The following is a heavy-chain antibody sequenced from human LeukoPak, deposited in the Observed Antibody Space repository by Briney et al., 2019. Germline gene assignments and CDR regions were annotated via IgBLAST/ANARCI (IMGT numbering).Heavy chain of an antibody. CDR1: GFTVSSNY. Sequence: PGGSLRLSCAASGFTVSSNYMSWVRQAPGKGLEWVSVIYSGGSTYYADSVKGRFTISRDNSKNTLYLQMNSLRAEDTAVYYCARHRGEAYYYDSSGYPTYFDYWGQGTLVTVSS. CDR3: ARHRGEAYYYDSSGYPTYFDY. J-gene: IGHJ4*02. D-gene: IGHD3-22*01. V-gene: IGHV3-53*01. CDR2: IYSGGST.